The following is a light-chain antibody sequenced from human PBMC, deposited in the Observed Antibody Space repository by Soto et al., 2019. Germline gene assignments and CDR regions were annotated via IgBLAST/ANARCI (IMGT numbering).Light chain of an antibody. CDR1: SSDVGSYSL. CDR3: CSYAGSTSLYV. Sequence: QSVLTQPASVSGSPGQSITISCTGTSSDVGSYSLVSWYQQHPGKAPKLMIYEVSKRPSGVSNRFSASKSGNTASLTISGLQAEDEADYYCCSYAGSTSLYVFGRGTKATVL. J-gene: IGLJ1*01. CDR2: EVS. V-gene: IGLV2-23*02.